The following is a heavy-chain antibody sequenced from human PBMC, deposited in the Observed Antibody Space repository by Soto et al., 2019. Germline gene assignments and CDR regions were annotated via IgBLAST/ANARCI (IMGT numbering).Heavy chain of an antibody. V-gene: IGHV3-23*01. Sequence: GGSLRLSCAASGFTFSINAMNWVRQAPGKGLEWVSGISGTGYGTYYADSVKGRFTISRDSSNNTLYLQMNSLRGEDTAIYYCAKARQAQSHYYYGMDVWGQGTPVTVSS. D-gene: IGHD6-19*01. CDR2: ISGTGYGT. J-gene: IGHJ6*02. CDR1: GFTFSINA. CDR3: AKARQAQSHYYYGMDV.